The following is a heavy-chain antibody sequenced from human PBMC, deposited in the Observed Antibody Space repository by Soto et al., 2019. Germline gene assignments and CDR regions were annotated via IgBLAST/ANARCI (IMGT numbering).Heavy chain of an antibody. Sequence: GGSLRLSCAASGLTFRNYGMNWVRKAPGKGLEWVSYIGIGSSTKYYADSVKGRFTISRDNAKNSLYLQMNSLRAEDTAVYYCARDQLYYNDISGRPLNAFDVWGQGTMVTVSS. D-gene: IGHD3-22*01. CDR3: ARDQLYYNDISGRPLNAFDV. J-gene: IGHJ3*01. V-gene: IGHV3-48*01. CDR1: GLTFRNYG. CDR2: IGIGSSTK.